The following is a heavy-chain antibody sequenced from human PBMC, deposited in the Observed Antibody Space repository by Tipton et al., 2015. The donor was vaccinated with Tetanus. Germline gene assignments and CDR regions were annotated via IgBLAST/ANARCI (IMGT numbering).Heavy chain of an antibody. V-gene: IGHV4-31*03. CDR3: ARPEASGRARGFDI. CDR2: IYYTALT. Sequence: LRLSCTVSGASINAGGYLWTWVRQHSGKGLEWIGNIYYTALTSYTPSLSGRVTISVDTSKNQFSLSLTSVTAADTAVYYCARPEASGRARGFDIWGQGTKVTVSP. J-gene: IGHJ3*02. CDR1: GASINAGGYL. D-gene: IGHD3-10*01.